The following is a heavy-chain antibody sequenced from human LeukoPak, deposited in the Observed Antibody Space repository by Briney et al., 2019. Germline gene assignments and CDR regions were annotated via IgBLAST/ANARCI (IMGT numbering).Heavy chain of an antibody. CDR2: ISYDGSNK. CDR3: AKDPIAAAGRGYFDY. Sequence: GRSLRLSCAASGFTFSSYGMHWVRQAPGKGLEWVAVISYDGSNKYYADSVKGRFTISRDNSKNTLYLQMNSLRAEGTAVYYCAKDPIAAAGRGYFDYWGQGTLVTVSS. CDR1: GFTFSSYG. J-gene: IGHJ4*02. V-gene: IGHV3-30*18. D-gene: IGHD6-13*01.